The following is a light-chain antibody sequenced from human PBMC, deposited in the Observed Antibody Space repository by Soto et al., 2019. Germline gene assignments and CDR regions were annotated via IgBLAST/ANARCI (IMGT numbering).Light chain of an antibody. CDR1: QSVSNKY. CDR3: QQYGSSPPYT. Sequence: EVVLTQSPGTLSLSPGERATLSCMASQSVSNKYLAWYQQKPGQAPRLLIFGSSDRATGIPDRFSGSGSGTDFNLTISRLEPEDFAVYYCQQYGSSPPYTLGQGTKLEIK. J-gene: IGKJ2*01. CDR2: GSS. V-gene: IGKV3-20*01.